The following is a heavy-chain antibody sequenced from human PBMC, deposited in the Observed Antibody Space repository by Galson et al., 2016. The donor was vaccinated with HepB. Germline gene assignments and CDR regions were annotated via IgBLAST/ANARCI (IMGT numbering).Heavy chain of an antibody. J-gene: IGHJ4*02. CDR1: GYNFINFA. D-gene: IGHD2-2*01. CDR3: ARSEWAALPSAVSLDY. CDR2: INADNGNT. V-gene: IGHV1-3*01. Sequence: SVKVSCKASGYNFINFAIHWVRQAPGQRLEWMGWINADNGNTGSSQKDQGRHTITRDTSPSTAYLDLSRLDPADTATYYGARSEWAALPSAVSLDYWGQGTRVTVS.